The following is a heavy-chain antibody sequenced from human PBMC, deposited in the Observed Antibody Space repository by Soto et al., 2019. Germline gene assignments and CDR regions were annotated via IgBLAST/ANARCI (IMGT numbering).Heavy chain of an antibody. CDR3: VKEGPRVRGVPDAFDI. CDR1: GFTFSSYA. CDR2: ISSNGGST. V-gene: IGHV3-64D*08. D-gene: IGHD3-10*01. J-gene: IGHJ3*02. Sequence: GGSLRLSCSASGFTFSSYAMHWVRQAPGKGLEYVSAISSNGGSTYYADSVKGRFTISRDNSKNTLYLQMSSLRAEDTAVYYCVKEGPRVRGVPDAFDIWGQGTMVTVSS.